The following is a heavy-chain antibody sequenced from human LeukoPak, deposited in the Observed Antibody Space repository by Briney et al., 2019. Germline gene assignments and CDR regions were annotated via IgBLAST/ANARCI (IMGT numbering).Heavy chain of an antibody. CDR1: GGTFSSYA. J-gene: IGHJ5*02. CDR3: AREPMIGSHWFDP. Sequence: SVKVSCKASGGTFSSYAISWVRQAPGQGLEWMGGIIPIFGTANYAQKFQGRVTITTDESTSTAYMELSSLRSEDTAVYYCAREPMIGSHWFDPWGQGTLVTASS. V-gene: IGHV1-69*05. D-gene: IGHD3-22*01. CDR2: IIPIFGTA.